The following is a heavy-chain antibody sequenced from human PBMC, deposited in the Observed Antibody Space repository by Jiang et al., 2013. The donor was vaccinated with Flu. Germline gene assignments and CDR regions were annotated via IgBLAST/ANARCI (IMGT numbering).Heavy chain of an antibody. D-gene: IGHD4-11*01. Sequence: VQLVESGAEVKKPGSSVKVSCKASGGSFSSYAINWVRQAPGQGLEWMGRIMPIFATTNYAQKFQGRVTITADKSTTTAYLDLSSLRSEDTAVYYCARVGYSHYGQNWFDPVGPGNRGHRLL. CDR3: ARVGYSHYGQNWFDP. CDR1: GGSFSSYA. J-gene: IGHJ5*02. V-gene: IGHV1-69*06. CDR2: IMPIFATT.